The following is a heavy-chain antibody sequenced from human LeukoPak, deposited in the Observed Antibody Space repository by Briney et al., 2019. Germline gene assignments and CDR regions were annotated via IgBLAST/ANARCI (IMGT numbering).Heavy chain of an antibody. D-gene: IGHD2-21*02. J-gene: IGHJ4*02. CDR2: IRSKNYGGTT. CDR3: SRAGGDCGGDCYDY. Sequence: LPGGSLGLSCTTSGFNFGDYAMSWFRQAPGKGLEWVGFIRSKNYGGTTEYAASVKDRITISRDDSKSIAHLQMNSLKIEDTAVYYCSRAGGDCGGDCYDYWGQGTLVTVSS. CDR1: GFNFGDYA. V-gene: IGHV3-49*03.